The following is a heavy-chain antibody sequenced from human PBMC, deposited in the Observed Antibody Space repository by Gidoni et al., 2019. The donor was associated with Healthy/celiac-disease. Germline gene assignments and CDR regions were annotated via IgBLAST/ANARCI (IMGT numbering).Heavy chain of an antibody. CDR2: IYYSGST. D-gene: IGHD1-26*01. Sequence: QLQLQESRPGLVKPSETLSLTCTVSGGSISSSSYYWGWIRQPPGKGLEWIGSIYYSGSTYYNPSLKSRVTISVDTSKNQFSLKLSSVTAADTAVYYCARSYIVGATTRAFDIWGQGTMVTVSS. J-gene: IGHJ3*02. V-gene: IGHV4-39*01. CDR1: GGSISSSSYY. CDR3: ARSYIVGATTRAFDI.